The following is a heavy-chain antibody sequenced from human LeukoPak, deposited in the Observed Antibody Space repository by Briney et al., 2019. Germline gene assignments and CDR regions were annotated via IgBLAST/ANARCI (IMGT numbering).Heavy chain of an antibody. CDR3: ARDHNYAFDY. Sequence: GGSLRLSCAASGFTFRNHWMHWVRQTPGKGLVWVSRISSDGSSTTYADSVKGRFSISGDSARSSLYLQMDSLRAEDTAVYYCARDHNYAFDYWGQGTLVTVSS. CDR1: GFTFRNHW. V-gene: IGHV3-74*03. J-gene: IGHJ4*02. D-gene: IGHD5-18*01. CDR2: ISSDGSST.